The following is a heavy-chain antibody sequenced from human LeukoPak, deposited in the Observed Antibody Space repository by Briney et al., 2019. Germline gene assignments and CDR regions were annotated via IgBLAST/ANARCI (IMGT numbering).Heavy chain of an antibody. J-gene: IGHJ4*02. CDR2: ISSSSSYI. CDR1: GFTFSSYG. Sequence: GGSLRLSCAASGFTFSSYGMHWVRQAPGKGLEWVSSISSSSSYIHYADSVKGRFTISRDNAKNSLYLQMNSLRAEDTAVYYCARIAVAGTSDYWGQGTLVTVSS. V-gene: IGHV3-21*01. CDR3: ARIAVAGTSDY. D-gene: IGHD6-19*01.